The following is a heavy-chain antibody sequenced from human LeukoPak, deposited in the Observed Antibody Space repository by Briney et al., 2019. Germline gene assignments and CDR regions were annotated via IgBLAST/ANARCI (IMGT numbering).Heavy chain of an antibody. CDR3: AREKSEPRAAIADY. J-gene: IGHJ4*02. CDR1: GFTLSAYW. CDR2: INSDGSST. V-gene: IGHV3-74*01. D-gene: IGHD2-2*01. Sequence: AGGSLRLSCAASGFTLSAYWMFWARHAPGKGLVWVARINSDGSSTNYEASVRGRFTTSRDDAKNTPDLQMDRRTAEDPAVYYCAREKSEPRAAIADYWGQGTLVTVSS.